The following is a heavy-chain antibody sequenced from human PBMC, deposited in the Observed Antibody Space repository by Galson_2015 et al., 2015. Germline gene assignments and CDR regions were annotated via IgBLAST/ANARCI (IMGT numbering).Heavy chain of an antibody. CDR3: ARANYGDYSGSLDI. J-gene: IGHJ3*02. Sequence: ETLSLTCAVSSGFISSSNCWSWVRQAPGKGLEWIGEIYHSGSTNYNPSLKTRVTISGDNSKNQFSLKLTSVTAADTAVYYCARANYGDYSGSLDIWGPGTMVTVSS. D-gene: IGHD4-17*01. CDR1: SGFISSSNC. CDR2: IYHSGST. V-gene: IGHV4-4*02.